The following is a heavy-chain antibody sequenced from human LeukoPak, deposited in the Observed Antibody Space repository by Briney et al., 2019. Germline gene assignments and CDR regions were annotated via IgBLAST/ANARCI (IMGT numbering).Heavy chain of an antibody. J-gene: IGHJ3*02. CDR3: ARHSDGGNYNDPFDI. CDR2: ISYSGST. CDR1: GGSISSSRYY. D-gene: IGHD4/OR15-4a*01. Sequence: SETLSLTCTVSGGSISSSRYYWAWIRQPPGKGLDWIGSISYSGSTYYNSSLKSRLTISVDTSKNQFSLRLSSVTAADTAVYYCARHSDGGNYNDPFDIWGQGTMATVSS. V-gene: IGHV4-39*01.